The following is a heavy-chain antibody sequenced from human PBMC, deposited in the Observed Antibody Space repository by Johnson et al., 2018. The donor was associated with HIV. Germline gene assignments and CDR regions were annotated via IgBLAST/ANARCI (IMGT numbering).Heavy chain of an antibody. CDR1: GFTFSSYA. Sequence: GGVVQPGRSLRLSCAASGFTFSSYAIHWVRQAPGKGLQWVAIISYDGSNNYYADSVKGRFTISRDNSKNTLYLQMNSLRPEDTAVYYCARDPGSITLIRGDAFDIWGKGQWSSSLQ. V-gene: IGHV3-30*04. D-gene: IGHD3-10*01. CDR2: ISYDGSNN. J-gene: IGHJ3*02. CDR3: ARDPGSITLIRGDAFDI.